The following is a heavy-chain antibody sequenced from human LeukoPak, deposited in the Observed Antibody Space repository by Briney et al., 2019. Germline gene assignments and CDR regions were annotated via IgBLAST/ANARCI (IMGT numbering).Heavy chain of an antibody. V-gene: IGHV3-74*01. Sequence: PGGSLRLSCAASGFTFSSYWMHWVRQGPGKGLVWVSRISTDGSSTDYADSVKGRFTISRDNSKRTLSLQMNSLRADDTAVYYCAKLRRWFGEWGAFDIWGQGTMVTVSS. J-gene: IGHJ3*02. CDR1: GFTFSSYW. CDR2: ISTDGSST. CDR3: AKLRRWFGEWGAFDI. D-gene: IGHD3-10*01.